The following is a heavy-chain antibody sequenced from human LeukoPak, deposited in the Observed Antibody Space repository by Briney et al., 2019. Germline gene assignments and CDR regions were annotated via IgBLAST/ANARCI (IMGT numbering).Heavy chain of an antibody. V-gene: IGHV1-2*02. CDR1: GYTFTGYY. Sequence: VASVKVSCKASGYTFTGYYMHWVRQAPGQGLEWMRWINPNSGGTNYAQKFQGRVTMTRDTSISTAYMELSRLRSDDTAVYYCARDTAMVTYWFDPWGQGTLVTVSS. D-gene: IGHD5-18*01. CDR2: INPNSGGT. CDR3: ARDTAMVTYWFDP. J-gene: IGHJ5*02.